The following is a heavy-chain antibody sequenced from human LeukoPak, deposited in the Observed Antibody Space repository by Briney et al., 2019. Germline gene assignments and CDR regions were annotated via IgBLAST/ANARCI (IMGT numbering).Heavy chain of an antibody. CDR3: AREFPLLSNWFDP. V-gene: IGHV3-53*04. Sequence: PGGSLRLSCAASGFTVSSNYMSWVRQAPGKGLEWVSVIYSGGSTYYADSVKGRFTISRHNSKNTLYLQMNSLRAEDTAVYYCAREFPLLSNWFDPWGQRPLVTVSS. J-gene: IGHJ5*02. CDR2: IYSGGST. D-gene: IGHD2-15*01. CDR1: GFTVSSNY.